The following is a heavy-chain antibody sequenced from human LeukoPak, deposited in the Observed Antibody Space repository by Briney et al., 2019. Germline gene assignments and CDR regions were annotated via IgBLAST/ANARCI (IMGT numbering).Heavy chain of an antibody. D-gene: IGHD3-10*01. CDR3: AKEMGSRSSLFYFDY. Sequence: PGRSLRLSCAASGITFSSFGMHWVRQAPGKGLEWVAGISNDGSNNYYAESVNGRFTIPRDNSKNTLYLVVNTLRGEDTAVYYCAKEMGSRSSLFYFDYWGQGTLLTVSS. J-gene: IGHJ4*01. CDR2: ISNDGSNN. CDR1: GITFSSFG. V-gene: IGHV3-30*18.